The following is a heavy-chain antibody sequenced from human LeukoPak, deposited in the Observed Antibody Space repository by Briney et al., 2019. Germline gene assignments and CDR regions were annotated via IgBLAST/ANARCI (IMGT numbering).Heavy chain of an antibody. CDR3: ARRFLESDDAFDI. J-gene: IGHJ3*02. CDR1: GFTVSSNY. CDR2: IYSGGST. D-gene: IGHD3-3*01. Sequence: PGGSLRLSCAASGFTVSSNYMSWVRQAPGKGLEWVSVIYSGGSTYYADSVKGRFTISRDNSKNTLYLQMNSLRAEDTAVYYCARRFLESDDAFDIWGQGTMVTVSS. V-gene: IGHV3-53*01.